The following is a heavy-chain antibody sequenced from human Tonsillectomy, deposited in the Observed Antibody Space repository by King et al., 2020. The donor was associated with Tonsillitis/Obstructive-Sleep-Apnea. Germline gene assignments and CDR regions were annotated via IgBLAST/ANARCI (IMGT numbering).Heavy chain of an antibody. D-gene: IGHD3-22*01. CDR3: ARTYSYDIIGYYDLSD. J-gene: IGHJ4*02. CDR2: ISYDGSNK. Sequence: VQLVESGGGVVQPGRSLRLSCAASGFTFSSYAMHWVRQAPGKGLEWVAVISYDGSNKYYADSVKGRFTISRDNSKNTLYLQMNSLRAEDTAVYSCARTYSYDIIGYYDLSDWGQGTLVTVSS. V-gene: IGHV3-30*04. CDR1: GFTFSSYA.